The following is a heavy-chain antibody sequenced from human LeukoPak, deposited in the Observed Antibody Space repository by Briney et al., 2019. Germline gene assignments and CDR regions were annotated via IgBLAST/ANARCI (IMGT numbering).Heavy chain of an antibody. D-gene: IGHD5-18*01. CDR2: MNPNSGNT. CDR1: GYTFTSYD. Sequence: GASVKVSCKASGYTFTSYDINWVRQATGQGLEWMGWMNPNSGNTHYAQKFQGRVTMTRNTSISTAYMELSSLRSEDTAVYYCARLGVYDGNSYGSYWGQGTLVTVSS. V-gene: IGHV1-8*01. CDR3: ARLGVYDGNSYGSY. J-gene: IGHJ4*02.